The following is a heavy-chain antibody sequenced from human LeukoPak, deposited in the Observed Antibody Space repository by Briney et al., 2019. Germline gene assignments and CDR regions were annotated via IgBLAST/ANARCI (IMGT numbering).Heavy chain of an antibody. CDR1: GFTFSSHG. J-gene: IGHJ4*02. V-gene: IGHV3-33*01. CDR3: ARDQEGFDY. CDR2: IRYDGSKK. Sequence: GRSLRLSCAASGFTFSSHGMHWVRQAPGKGLEWVATIRYDGSKKWYAESVRGRFTISRDDSKNTLFLQMNNLRVEDTAVYYCARDQEGFDYWGQGTLVTVSS.